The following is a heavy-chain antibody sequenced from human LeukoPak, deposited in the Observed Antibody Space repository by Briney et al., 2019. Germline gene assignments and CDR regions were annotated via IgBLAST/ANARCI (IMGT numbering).Heavy chain of an antibody. V-gene: IGHV3-21*01. CDR1: GITFSSYS. J-gene: IGHJ4*02. CDR3: ARDLWGSMQAFDY. CDR2: ISSSSSYI. D-gene: IGHD2/OR15-2a*01. Sequence: GGSLRLSCAASGITFSSYSMNWVRQAPGKGLEWVSSISSSSSYIYYADSVKGRFTISRDNAKNSLYLQMNSLRAEDTAVYYCARDLWGSMQAFDYWGQGTLVTVSS.